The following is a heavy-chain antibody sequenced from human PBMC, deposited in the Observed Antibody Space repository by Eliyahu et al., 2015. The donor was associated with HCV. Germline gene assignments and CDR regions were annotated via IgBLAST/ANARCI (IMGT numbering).Heavy chain of an antibody. CDR2: IWYDGXNK. D-gene: IGHD2-2*01. CDR3: ARGMGRLHCSSTSCSSYYYYYGMDV. Sequence: QVQLVESGGGVVQPGRSLRLSCAASGFTFSSYGMHWVRQAPGXGLXWVAVIWYDGXNKYYADSVKGRFTISRDNSKNTLYLQMNSLRAEDTAVYYCARGMGRLHCSSTSCSSYYYYYGMDVWGQGTTVTVSS. CDR1: GFTFSSYG. J-gene: IGHJ6*02. V-gene: IGHV3-33*01.